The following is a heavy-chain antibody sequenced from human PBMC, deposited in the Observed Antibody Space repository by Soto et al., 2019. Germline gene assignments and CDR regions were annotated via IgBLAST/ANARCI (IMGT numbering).Heavy chain of an antibody. CDR1: GGTFSSYA. Sequence: GASVKVSCKASGGTFSSYAISWVRQAPGQGLEWMGGIIPIFGTANYAQKFQGRVTITADESTSTAYVELSSLRSEDTAVYYCARDREASGDIVVVPAAITPVRYYYYGMDVWGQGTTVTVSS. CDR3: ARDREASGDIVVVPAAITPVRYYYYGMDV. V-gene: IGHV1-69*13. D-gene: IGHD2-2*01. J-gene: IGHJ6*02. CDR2: IIPIFGTA.